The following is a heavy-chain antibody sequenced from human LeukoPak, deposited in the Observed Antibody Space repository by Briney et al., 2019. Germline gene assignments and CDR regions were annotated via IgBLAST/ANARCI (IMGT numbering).Heavy chain of an antibody. V-gene: IGHV3-33*01. D-gene: IGHD3-16*01. J-gene: IGHJ4*02. CDR3: ASGGSKSPPGTSYYFDY. CDR2: IWYDGSNK. Sequence: GRSLRLSCAASGFTFSTYGMHWVRQAPGEGLEWVAVIWYDGSNKYYADSVKGRFTISRDNSKNMLYLEMDSLRAEDTALYYCASGGSKSPPGTSYYFDYWGQGTLVTVSS. CDR1: GFTFSTYG.